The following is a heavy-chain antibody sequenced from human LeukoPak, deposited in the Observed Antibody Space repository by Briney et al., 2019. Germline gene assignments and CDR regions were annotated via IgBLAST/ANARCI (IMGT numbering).Heavy chain of an antibody. J-gene: IGHJ4*02. V-gene: IGHV1-2*02. CDR1: VYTFTDYY. Sequence: ASVKVSCKASVYTFTDYYMHWVRQAPGQGLEWMGWINPESGHTHYAQKFQGRVTMTRDTSIIAAYMELSSLRSDDPAVYYCARATAENDYWGQGTLVTVSS. CDR3: ARATAENDY. CDR2: INPESGHT. D-gene: IGHD1-14*01.